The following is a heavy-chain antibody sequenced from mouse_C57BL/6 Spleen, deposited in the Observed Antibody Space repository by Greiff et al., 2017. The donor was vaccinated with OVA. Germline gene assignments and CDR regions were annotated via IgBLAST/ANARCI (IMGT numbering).Heavy chain of an antibody. J-gene: IGHJ3*01. D-gene: IGHD2-4*01. Sequence: QVQLQQSGPELVKPGASVKLSCKASGYTFTSYWMHWVKQRPGQGLEWIGMIHPNSGSTNYNEKFKSKATLTVDKSSSTAYMQLSSLTSEDSAVYYCARGGDYDRFAYWGQGTLVTVSA. CDR1: GYTFTSYW. CDR2: IHPNSGST. CDR3: ARGGDYDRFAY. V-gene: IGHV1-64*01.